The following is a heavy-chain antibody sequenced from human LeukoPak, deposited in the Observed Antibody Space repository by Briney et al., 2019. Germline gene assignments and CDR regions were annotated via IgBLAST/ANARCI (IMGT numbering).Heavy chain of an antibody. CDR2: INHRGNT. CDR3: ARGDSNFPFDY. D-gene: IGHD4-11*01. Sequence: KASETLSLTCAVYVGSFSGYYWSWIRQPPGKGLEWIGEINHRGNTNYNPSLKSRVTISVDTSKNQFSLKLSPVTAADTAVYYCARGDSNFPFDYWGQGTLVTVSS. CDR1: VGSFSGYY. J-gene: IGHJ4*02. V-gene: IGHV4-34*01.